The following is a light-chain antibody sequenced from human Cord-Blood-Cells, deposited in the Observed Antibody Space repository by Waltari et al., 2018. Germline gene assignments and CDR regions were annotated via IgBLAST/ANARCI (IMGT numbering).Light chain of an antibody. CDR1: QSVSSY. CDR2: DAS. V-gene: IGKV3-11*01. J-gene: IGKJ4*01. CDR3: QQRSNWLT. Sequence: EIVLTQSPATLSLSPRERATLCCRASQSVSSYLAGYQQKPGQAPRLLIYDASNRATGIPARFSGSGSGTDFTLTISSLEPEDFAVYYCQQRSNWLTFGGGTKVEIK.